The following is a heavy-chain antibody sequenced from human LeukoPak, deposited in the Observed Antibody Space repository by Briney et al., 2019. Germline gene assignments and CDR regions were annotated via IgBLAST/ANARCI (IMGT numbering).Heavy chain of an antibody. Sequence: SETLSLTCTLFGGSISSYYWSWIRQPAGKGLEWVGRLHSSGSTNYNPSLKSRATMSVDTSKNQFSLKLRSVTAADTALYFCARGRLADYGDYEGFEYWGQGTQVTVSS. V-gene: IGHV4-4*07. CDR3: ARGRLADYGDYEGFEY. J-gene: IGHJ4*02. CDR2: LHSSGST. D-gene: IGHD4-17*01. CDR1: GGSISSYY.